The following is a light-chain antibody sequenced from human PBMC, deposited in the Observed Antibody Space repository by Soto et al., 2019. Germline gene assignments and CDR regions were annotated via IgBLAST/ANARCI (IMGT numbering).Light chain of an antibody. Sequence: MTQSPATLSVSPGERATLSCRASQCISSTLAWYQQRPGQAPRLLIYGASTRATGIPARFSGSGSGTEFTLTISGLKSEDFAVNYCQQYSNWPPFTFGPGTKVDIK. CDR2: GAS. CDR3: QQYSNWPPFT. J-gene: IGKJ3*01. V-gene: IGKV3-15*01. CDR1: QCISST.